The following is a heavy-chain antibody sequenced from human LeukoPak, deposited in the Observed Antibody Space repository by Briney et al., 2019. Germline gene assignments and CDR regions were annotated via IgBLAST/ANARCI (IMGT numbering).Heavy chain of an antibody. CDR3: TRILLKWELPGSDAFDI. J-gene: IGHJ3*02. CDR1: GFIFSSYS. Sequence: PGGSLRLSCAASGFIFSSYSMNWIRQAPGKGLEWVGFIRSKAYGATTEYAASLKDRFTISRDDSKSIAYLQVNSLKTEDTAVYYCTRILLKWELPGSDAFDIWGEGTMVTVSS. CDR2: IRSKAYGATT. D-gene: IGHD1-26*01. V-gene: IGHV3-49*03.